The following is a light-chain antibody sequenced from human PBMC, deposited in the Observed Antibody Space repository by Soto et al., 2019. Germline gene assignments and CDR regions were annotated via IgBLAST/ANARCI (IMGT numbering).Light chain of an antibody. CDR1: QSVSRY. J-gene: IGKJ5*01. Sequence: EIVMTQSPATLSVSPGERATLSCRPSQSVSRYLAWYQQKPGQAPRLXXYDASNRATGIPARFSGSGSGTDFTLTISSLEPEDFAVYYCQQRSNWHPITFGQGTRLEIK. CDR2: DAS. V-gene: IGKV3-11*01. CDR3: QQRSNWHPIT.